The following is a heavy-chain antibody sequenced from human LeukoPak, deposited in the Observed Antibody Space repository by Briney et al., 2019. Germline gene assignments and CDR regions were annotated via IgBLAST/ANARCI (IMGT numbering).Heavy chain of an antibody. D-gene: IGHD4-23*01. CDR3: ARTGLHGGRSRGVDY. V-gene: IGHV4-39*07. CDR1: GGSISSSSYY. Sequence: SETLSLTCTVSGGSISSSSYYWGWIRQPPGKGLEWIGSIYYSGSTYYNPSLKSRVTISVDTSKNQFSLKLSSVTAADTAVYYCARTGLHGGRSRGVDYWGQGTLVTVSS. J-gene: IGHJ4*02. CDR2: IYYSGST.